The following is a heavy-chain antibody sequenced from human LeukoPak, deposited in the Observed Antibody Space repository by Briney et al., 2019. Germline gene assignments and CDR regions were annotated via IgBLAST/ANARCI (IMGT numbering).Heavy chain of an antibody. Sequence: ASVKVSCKASGYTFTDYYIHWVRQAPGQGLEWMGWINSNSGNTEYAGAFQGRVTMTRDTSISTAYMELNSLRSDDTAVYYCARPTGNRAFDMWGQGTKVTVSS. V-gene: IGHV1-2*02. CDR1: GYTFTDYY. J-gene: IGHJ3*02. CDR2: INSNSGNT. CDR3: ARPTGNRAFDM.